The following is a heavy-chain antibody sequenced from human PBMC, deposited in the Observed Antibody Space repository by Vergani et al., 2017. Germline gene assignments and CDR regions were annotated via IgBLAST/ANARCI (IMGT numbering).Heavy chain of an antibody. Sequence: QVQLVESGGGVVQPGRSLRLSCAASGFTFSSYAMHWVRQAPGKGLEWVAVISYDGSNKYYADSVKGRFTISRDNSKNTLYLQMNSLRAEDTAVYYCASHCTNGVCYGYWGQGTLVTVSS. J-gene: IGHJ4*02. D-gene: IGHD2-8*01. CDR1: GFTFSSYA. V-gene: IGHV3-30*04. CDR2: ISYDGSNK. CDR3: ASHCTNGVCYGY.